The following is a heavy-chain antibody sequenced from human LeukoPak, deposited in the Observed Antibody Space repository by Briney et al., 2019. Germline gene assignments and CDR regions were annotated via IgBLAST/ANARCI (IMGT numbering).Heavy chain of an antibody. CDR1: GGTFSSYA. Sequence: SVKVSCKASGGTFSSYAIGWVRQAPGQGLEWMGRIIPIFGTANYAQKFQGRVTITTDESTSTAYMELSSLRSEDTAVYYCAVRNSDYGDYLVAEYFQHWGQGTLVTVSS. CDR2: IIPIFGTA. V-gene: IGHV1-69*05. J-gene: IGHJ1*01. D-gene: IGHD4-17*01. CDR3: AVRNSDYGDYLVAEYFQH.